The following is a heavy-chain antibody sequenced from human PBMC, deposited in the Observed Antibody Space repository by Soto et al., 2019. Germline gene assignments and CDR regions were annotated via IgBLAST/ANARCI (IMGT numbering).Heavy chain of an antibody. Sequence: GGSLRLSCAASGFTFSSYAMSWVRQAPGKGLEWVSGIGGSGRTTYYADSVNGRFTISRDNSTNTLFPQMNSLRAEDTAVYYCAKSRYSDSSGDFYDYWGKGTLFTVSS. J-gene: IGHJ4*02. D-gene: IGHD3-22*01. CDR1: GFTFSSYA. V-gene: IGHV3-23*01. CDR3: AKSRYSDSSGDFYDY. CDR2: IGGSGRTT.